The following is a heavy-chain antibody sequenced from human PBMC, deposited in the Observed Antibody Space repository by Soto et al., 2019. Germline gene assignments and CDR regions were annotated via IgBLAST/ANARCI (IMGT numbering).Heavy chain of an antibody. D-gene: IGHD3-3*01. CDR1: GYTFTGYC. J-gene: IGHJ6*02. Sequence: ASVKVSCKASGYTFTGYCMHWVRQAPGQGLEWMGWMNPNSGNTGYAQKFQGRVTMTRNTSISTAYMELSSLRSEDTAVYYCARGGYDSLLTYYYYYYGMDVWGQGTTVTVSS. V-gene: IGHV1-8*02. CDR3: ARGGYDSLLTYYYYYYGMDV. CDR2: MNPNSGNT.